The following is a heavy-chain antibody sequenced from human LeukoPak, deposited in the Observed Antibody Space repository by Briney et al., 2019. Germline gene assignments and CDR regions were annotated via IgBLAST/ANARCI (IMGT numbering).Heavy chain of an antibody. D-gene: IGHD3-3*01. Sequence: KPSETLSLTCTVSGGSISSSSDYWGWIRQPPGKGLEWIGSIYYSGSTYYNPSLKSRVTISVDTSKNQFSLKLSSVTAADTAVYYCARHPYYDFWSGYYTGYYFDSWGQGTLVTVSS. CDR1: GGSISSSSDY. CDR3: ARHPYYDFWSGYYTGYYFDS. J-gene: IGHJ4*02. V-gene: IGHV4-39*01. CDR2: IYYSGST.